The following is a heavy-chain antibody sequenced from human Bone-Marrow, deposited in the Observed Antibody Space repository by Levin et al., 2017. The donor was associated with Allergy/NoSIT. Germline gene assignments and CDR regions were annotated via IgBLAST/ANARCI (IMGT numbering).Heavy chain of an antibody. Sequence: SCAASGFIFSNYAMTWVRQAPGKGLEWVSSISASGGGTYYADSVKGRFTISRDNSKNTLSLHMNSLTAEDTATYYCATDTHCSGDSCYSGNSFDYWGQGTLVTVSS. J-gene: IGHJ4*02. V-gene: IGHV3-23*01. D-gene: IGHD2-15*01. CDR2: ISASGGGT. CDR3: ATDTHCSGDSCYSGNSFDY. CDR1: GFIFSNYA.